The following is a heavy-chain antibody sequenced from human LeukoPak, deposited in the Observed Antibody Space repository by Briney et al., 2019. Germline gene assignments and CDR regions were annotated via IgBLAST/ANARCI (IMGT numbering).Heavy chain of an antibody. J-gene: IGHJ5*02. D-gene: IGHD3-10*01. CDR1: GGSFSGYY. CDR2: INHSGST. Sequence: SETLSLTCAVYGGSFSGYYWSWIRQPPGKGLEWIGEINHSGSTNYNPSLKSRVTISVDTSKSQFSLKLSSVTAADTAVYYCARGLAYYYGSGSLKFRWFDPLGPGNPGHRLL. CDR3: ARGLAYYYGSGSLKFRWFDP. V-gene: IGHV4-34*01.